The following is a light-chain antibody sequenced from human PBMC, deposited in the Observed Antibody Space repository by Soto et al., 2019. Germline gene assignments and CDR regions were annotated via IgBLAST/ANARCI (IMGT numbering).Light chain of an antibody. CDR2: DDS. CDR1: NIGSKN. CDR3: QVYDARRDHVV. V-gene: IGLV3-21*02. Sequence: SYELTQPPLLSAAPGQTARMTCGGDNIGSKNVHWYQQKAGQAPKLVVYDDSDRPSGTPERFSGSNSGNTATLTISGVEAGDEADYYCQVYDARRDHVVFGGGTKLTVL. J-gene: IGLJ2*01.